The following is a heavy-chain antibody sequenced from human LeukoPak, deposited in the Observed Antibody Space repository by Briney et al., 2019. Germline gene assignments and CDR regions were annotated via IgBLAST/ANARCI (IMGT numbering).Heavy chain of an antibody. V-gene: IGHV1-8*01. D-gene: IGHD1-26*01. J-gene: IGHJ4*02. CDR2: MNPNSGNT. CDR3: ARGAKTVGATYSGY. CDR1: GYTFTSYV. Sequence: ASVKVSCKASGYTFTSYVINWVRQATGQGLEWMGWMNPNSGNTGYAQKFQGRVTMTRNTSISTAYMELSSLRSEDTAVYYCARGAKTVGATYSGYWGQGTLVTVSS.